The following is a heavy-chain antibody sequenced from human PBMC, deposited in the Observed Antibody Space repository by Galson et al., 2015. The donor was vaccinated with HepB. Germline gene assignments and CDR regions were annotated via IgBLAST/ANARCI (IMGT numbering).Heavy chain of an antibody. J-gene: IGHJ4*02. D-gene: IGHD2-21*02. V-gene: IGHV3-7*04. CDR1: GFTFSSYG. CDR2: IKEDGSEK. CDR3: ARGGDWAYDY. Sequence: SLRLSCAASGFTFSSYGMHWVRQAPGKGLEWVANIKEDGSEKHYVDSVKGRLTISRDNAKNSLYLQMDSPRAEDTAVYYCARGGDWAYDYWGQGTLVTVSS.